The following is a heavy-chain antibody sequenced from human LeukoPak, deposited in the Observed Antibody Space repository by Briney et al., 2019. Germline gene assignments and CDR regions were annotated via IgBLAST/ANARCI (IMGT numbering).Heavy chain of an antibody. V-gene: IGHV1-18*01. CDR1: VYTFTSYG. D-gene: IGHD6-13*01. J-gene: IGHJ4*02. Sequence: GASVKVSCKASVYTFTSYGISWVRQAPGQGLEWMGWISAYNGNTNYAQKLQGRVTMTTDTSTSTAYMELRSLRSDDTAVYYCARDRSVAAAGHHDYWGQGTLVTVSS. CDR2: ISAYNGNT. CDR3: ARDRSVAAAGHHDY.